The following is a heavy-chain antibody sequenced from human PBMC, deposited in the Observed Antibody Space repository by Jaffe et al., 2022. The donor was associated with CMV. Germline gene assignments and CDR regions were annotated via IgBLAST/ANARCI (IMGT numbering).Heavy chain of an antibody. D-gene: IGHD6-13*01. CDR1: GGSFSGYY. CDR2: INHSGST. V-gene: IGHV4-34*01. Sequence: QVQLQQWGAGLLKPSETLSLTCAVYGGSFSGYYWSWIRQPPGKGLEWIGEINHSGSTNYNPSLKSRVTISVDTSKNQFSLKLSSVTAADTAVYYCARSHRGAAGPYYYYGMDVWGQGTTVTVSS. J-gene: IGHJ6*02. CDR3: ARSHRGAAGPYYYYGMDV.